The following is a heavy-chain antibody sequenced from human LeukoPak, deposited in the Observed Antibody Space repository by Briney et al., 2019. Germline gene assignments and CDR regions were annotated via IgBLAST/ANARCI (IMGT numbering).Heavy chain of an antibody. CDR1: GFTFSSYW. J-gene: IGHJ4*02. CDR2: IKQDGSEK. Sequence: GGSLRLSCAASGFTFSSYWMSWVRQAPGKGLEWVANIKQDGSEKYYVDSVKGRFTISRDNSKNTLYLQMNSLRAEDTAVYYCAKDRDVDTAMVTGYFDYWGQGTLVTVSS. V-gene: IGHV3-7*01. CDR3: AKDRDVDTAMVTGYFDY. D-gene: IGHD5-18*01.